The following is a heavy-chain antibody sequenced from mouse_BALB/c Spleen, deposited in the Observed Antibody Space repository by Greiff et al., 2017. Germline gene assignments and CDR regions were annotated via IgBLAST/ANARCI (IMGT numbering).Heavy chain of an antibody. CDR3: TRDPYYGSSHYFDY. Sequence: EVMLVESGGGLVKPGGSLKLSCAASGFTFSSYTMSWVRQTPEKRLEWVATISSGGSYTYYPDSVKGRFTISRDNAKNTLYLQMSSLKSEDTAMYYCTRDPYYGSSHYFDYWGQGTTLTVSS. CDR2: ISSGGSYT. J-gene: IGHJ2*01. CDR1: GFTFSSYT. V-gene: IGHV5-6-4*01. D-gene: IGHD1-1*01.